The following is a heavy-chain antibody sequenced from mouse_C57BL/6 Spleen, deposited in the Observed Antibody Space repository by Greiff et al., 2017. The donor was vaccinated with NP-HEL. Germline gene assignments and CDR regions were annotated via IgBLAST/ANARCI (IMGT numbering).Heavy chain of an antibody. CDR1: GFTFSSYG. J-gene: IGHJ2*01. CDR2: INSNGGST. Sequence: EVQVVESGGGLVLPGGSLKLSCAASGFTFSSYGMSWVRQTPDKRLELVATINSNGGSTYYPDSVKGRFTISRDNAKNTLYLQMSSLKSEDTAMYYCARMARTINWGQGTTLTVSS. CDR3: ARMARTIN. V-gene: IGHV5-6-3*01.